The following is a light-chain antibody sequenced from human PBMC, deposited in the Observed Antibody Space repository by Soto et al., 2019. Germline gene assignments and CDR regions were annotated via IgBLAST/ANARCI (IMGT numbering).Light chain of an antibody. CDR1: SSDIGAYNY. J-gene: IGLJ1*01. V-gene: IGLV2-14*01. CDR2: EVS. Sequence: QSALTQPASVSGSPGQSITISCTGTSSDIGAYNYVSWYQQHPGKAPKLVIYEVSDRPSGVSARFSGSKSGNTASLTISGLQAEDDADHYCSSYTSSSSLYVFGTGTKVTVL. CDR3: SSYTSSSSLYV.